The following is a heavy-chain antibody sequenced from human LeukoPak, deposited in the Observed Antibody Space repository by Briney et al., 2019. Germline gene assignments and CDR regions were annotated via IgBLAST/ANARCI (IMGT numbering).Heavy chain of an antibody. V-gene: IGHV3-7*01. CDR1: GFTFNNYW. J-gene: IGHJ3*02. CDR2: MKRDRSEN. CDR3: AKENTVIIRSAFDI. Sequence: GGSLRLSCAASGFTFNNYWMSWVRQAPGKGLEWVANMKRDRSENYYVDSVKGRFTISRDNSKNTLYLQMNSLRAEETAVYYCAKENTVIIRSAFDIWGQGTVVTVSS. D-gene: IGHD4-23*01.